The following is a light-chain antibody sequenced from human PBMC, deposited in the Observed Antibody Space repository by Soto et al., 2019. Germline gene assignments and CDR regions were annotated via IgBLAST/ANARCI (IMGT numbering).Light chain of an antibody. CDR1: QSVTSNY. Sequence: EIVLTQSPGTLSLSPGERATLSCRASQSVTSNYLAWYQHKPGQAPRLLIYDASSRATGIPDRFSGSGSATDFTLTISRLEPEDFAVYYCQQYGTSPPLTFGGGTKVDNK. CDR2: DAS. CDR3: QQYGTSPPLT. V-gene: IGKV3-20*01. J-gene: IGKJ4*01.